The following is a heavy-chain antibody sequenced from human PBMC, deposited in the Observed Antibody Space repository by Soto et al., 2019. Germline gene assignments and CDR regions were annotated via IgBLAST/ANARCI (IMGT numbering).Heavy chain of an antibody. J-gene: IGHJ4*02. CDR1: GFTVSSNY. CDR3: ARTRYYYNSTGYYYQYYFDY. Sequence: EVELVESGGGLIQPGGSLRLSCAASGFTVSSNYMSWVRQATGKGLEWVSLIYSGGNTYYADSVKGRFTISRDISKNTLFLQMNSLRAEDTAVYYCARTRYYYNSTGYYYQYYFDYWGQGTLVTVSS. CDR2: IYSGGNT. V-gene: IGHV3-53*01. D-gene: IGHD3-22*01.